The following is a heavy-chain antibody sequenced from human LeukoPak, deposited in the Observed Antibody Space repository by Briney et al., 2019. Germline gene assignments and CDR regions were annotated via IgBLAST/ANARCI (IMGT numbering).Heavy chain of an antibody. CDR3: ARAPVGYYDSSGYYRLGYFDY. CDR1: GYTFTSYD. D-gene: IGHD3-22*01. V-gene: IGHV1-8*01. J-gene: IGHJ4*02. Sequence: ASVKVSCKASGYTFTSYDINWVRQATGQGLEWMGWMNPNSGNTGYAQKFQGRVTMTRNTSISTAYMELSSLRSDDTAVYYCARAPVGYYDSSGYYRLGYFDYWGQGTLVTVSS. CDR2: MNPNSGNT.